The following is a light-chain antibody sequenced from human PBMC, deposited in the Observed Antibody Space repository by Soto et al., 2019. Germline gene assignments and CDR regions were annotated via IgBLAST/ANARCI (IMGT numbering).Light chain of an antibody. CDR3: CSYAGSRTYV. V-gene: IGLV1-40*01. CDR1: NSNLGAGYD. J-gene: IGLJ1*01. CDR2: GNR. Sequence: QSVLTQPPSVSGAPGQRVTISCTGNNSNLGAGYDVHWYQQLPGAAPKLVIFGNRNRPSGVPERFSGSKSGTSASLAITGLQAEDEADYYCCSYAGSRTYVFGPGTKLTVL.